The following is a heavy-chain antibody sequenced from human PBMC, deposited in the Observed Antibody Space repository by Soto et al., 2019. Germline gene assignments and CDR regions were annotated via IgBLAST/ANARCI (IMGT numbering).Heavy chain of an antibody. J-gene: IGHJ4*02. CDR1: GFSLSTSGMC. Sequence: SGPTLVNPTQTLTLTCTFSGFSLSTSGMCVSWIRQPPGKALEWIGYIYYSESNYYNPSLKSRVTISVDTSKNQFSLKLSSVTAADTAVYYCARGGTYYYDSSGSMWDYFDYWGQGTLVTVSS. V-gene: IGHV4-30-4*08. CDR2: IYYSESN. D-gene: IGHD3-22*01. CDR3: ARGGTYYYDSSGSMWDYFDY.